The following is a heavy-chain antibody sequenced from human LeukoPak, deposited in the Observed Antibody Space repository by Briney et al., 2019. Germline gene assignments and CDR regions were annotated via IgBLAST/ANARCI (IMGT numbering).Heavy chain of an antibody. CDR2: ISSSSSTI. V-gene: IGHV3-48*02. D-gene: IGHD6-19*01. CDR3: ARDRGWYGDY. Sequence: GGSLRLSCAASGFPFNTYSMNWVRQAPGKGLEWVSFISSSSSTIYYADSVKGRFTVSRDNAKNSVYLQMNSLRDEDSAVYYCARDRGWYGDYWGQGTLVTVSS. CDR1: GFPFNTYS. J-gene: IGHJ4*02.